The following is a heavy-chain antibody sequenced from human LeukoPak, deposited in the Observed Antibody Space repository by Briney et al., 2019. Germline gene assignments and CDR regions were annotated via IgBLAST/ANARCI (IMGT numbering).Heavy chain of an antibody. Sequence: GGSLRLSCAASGFRFDDHSMSWVRQAPGKGLEWVSGINWNGGSTGYGDSVKGRFTISRDNAKNSLYLQMNSLRGEDTALYYCAGGDRNGWYSDHWGQGVLVTVSS. CDR3: AGGDRNGWYSDH. D-gene: IGHD6-19*01. V-gene: IGHV3-20*04. CDR2: INWNGGST. CDR1: GFRFDDHS. J-gene: IGHJ4*02.